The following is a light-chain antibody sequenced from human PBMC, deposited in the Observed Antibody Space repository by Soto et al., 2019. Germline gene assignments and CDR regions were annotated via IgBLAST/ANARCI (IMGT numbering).Light chain of an antibody. CDR1: QSVSSY. CDR2: DAS. CDR3: LQASNFPRT. Sequence: EIQMTQSPATLSASLGDRATLSCRASQSVSSYLAWYQQTPGQAPRLLIYDASNRATGLPARFSGSGAGTDLTLTSSMQADDVSAYYYLQASNFPRTFGPGTMVDNK. V-gene: IGKV3-11*01. J-gene: IGKJ1*01.